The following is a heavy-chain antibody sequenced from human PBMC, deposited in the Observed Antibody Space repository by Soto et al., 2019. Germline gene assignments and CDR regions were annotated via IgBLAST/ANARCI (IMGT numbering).Heavy chain of an antibody. CDR2: IYHSGST. Sequence: SETLSLTCAVSGGSISSGGYSWSWIRQPPGKGLEWIGYIYHSGSTYYNPSLKSRVTISVDRSKNQFSLKLSSVTAADTAVYYCARVSKDDSRLTPRTYYFDYWGQGTLVTVSS. CDR3: ARVSKDDSRLTPRTYYFDY. J-gene: IGHJ4*02. V-gene: IGHV4-30-2*01. D-gene: IGHD3-22*01. CDR1: GGSISSGGYS.